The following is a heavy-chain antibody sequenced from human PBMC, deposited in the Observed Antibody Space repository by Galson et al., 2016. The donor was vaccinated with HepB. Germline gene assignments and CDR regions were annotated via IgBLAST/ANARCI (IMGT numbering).Heavy chain of an antibody. Sequence: SVKVSCKASGYTFTRSYIHWVRQAPGQGLEWMGILNPSGGSTTYAQKFQGTVTMTRDTSTSTVYMELSSLRSEDTAVYYCARECSLGIYCYFDYWGQGTLVTVSS. CDR1: GYTFTRSY. CDR2: LNPSGGST. V-gene: IGHV1-46*01. D-gene: IGHD5-12*01. J-gene: IGHJ4*02. CDR3: ARECSLGIYCYFDY.